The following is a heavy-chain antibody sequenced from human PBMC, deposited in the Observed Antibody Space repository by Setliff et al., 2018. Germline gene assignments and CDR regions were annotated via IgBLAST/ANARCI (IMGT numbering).Heavy chain of an antibody. D-gene: IGHD3-10*01. V-gene: IGHV3-33*03. Sequence: LSLTCAASGFTFRNYGMHWVRQAPGKGLEWVAIIWHDGTNKYYADSVKGRFTISRDNAKNSLYLQMNSLRGEDTALYYCALGYYSQYRSYFDDWGPGTQVTVSS. J-gene: IGHJ4*02. CDR3: ALGYYSQYRSYFDD. CDR1: GFTFRNYG. CDR2: IWHDGTNK.